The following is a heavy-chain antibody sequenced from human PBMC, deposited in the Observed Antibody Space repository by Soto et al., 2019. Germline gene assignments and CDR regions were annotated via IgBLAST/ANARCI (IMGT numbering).Heavy chain of an antibody. CDR2: IIPIFGTA. Sequence: ASVKVSCKASGGTFSSYAISWVRQAPGQGLEWMGGIIPIFGTANYAQKFQGRVTITADESTSTAYMELSSLRSEDTAVYYCAREIVATFHRISGRYFDYWGQGTLVTVSS. V-gene: IGHV1-69*13. J-gene: IGHJ4*02. CDR3: AREIVATFHRISGRYFDY. CDR1: GGTFSSYA. D-gene: IGHD5-12*01.